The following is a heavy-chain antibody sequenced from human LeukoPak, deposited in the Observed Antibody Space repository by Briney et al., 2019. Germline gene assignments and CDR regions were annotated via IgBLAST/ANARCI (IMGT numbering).Heavy chain of an antibody. CDR2: INHSGST. CDR3: ARRNGGLDAFDI. CDR1: GFTVSSNY. Sequence: SGGSLRLSCAASGFTVSSNYMSWVRQPPGKGLEWIGEINHSGSTNYNPSLKSRVTISVDTSKNQFSLKLSSVTAADTAVYYCARRNGGLDAFDIWGQGTMVTVSS. J-gene: IGHJ3*02. V-gene: IGHV4-34*01. D-gene: IGHD4-23*01.